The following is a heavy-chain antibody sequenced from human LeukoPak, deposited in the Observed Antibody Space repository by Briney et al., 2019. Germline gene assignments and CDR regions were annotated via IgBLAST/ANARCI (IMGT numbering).Heavy chain of an antibody. D-gene: IGHD1-26*01. CDR1: GFTFSSYW. Sequence: PGGSPRLSCAASGFTFSSYWMSWVRQAPGKGLEWVAVISYDGSNKYYADSVKGRFTISRDNSKNTLYLQMNSLRAEDTAVYYCAKDKYSGSYWVFDYWGQGTLVTVSS. J-gene: IGHJ4*02. CDR2: ISYDGSNK. V-gene: IGHV3-30*18. CDR3: AKDKYSGSYWVFDY.